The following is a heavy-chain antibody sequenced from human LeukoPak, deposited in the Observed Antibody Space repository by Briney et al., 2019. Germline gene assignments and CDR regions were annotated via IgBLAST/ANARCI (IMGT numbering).Heavy chain of an antibody. CDR3: ARDSGPDTDAFDI. Sequence: GGSLRLSCVASGFTFSTHAMSWVRLAPGKGLEWVSAIGGSDGSTYYADSVKGRFTISRDNSKNTLYLQMNSLRAEDTAVYYCARDSGPDTDAFDIWGQGTMVTVSS. CDR1: GFTFSTHA. V-gene: IGHV3-23*01. CDR2: IGGSDGST. D-gene: IGHD5-18*01. J-gene: IGHJ3*02.